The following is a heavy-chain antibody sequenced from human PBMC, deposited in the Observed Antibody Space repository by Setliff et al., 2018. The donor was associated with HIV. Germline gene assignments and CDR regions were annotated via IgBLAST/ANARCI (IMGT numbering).Heavy chain of an antibody. CDR3: ARGAEYPNWYFDL. CDR1: GGSFSGCY. Sequence: SETLSLTCAVYGGSFSGCYWTWIRQPPGKGLEWIGEINNSGSANYNPSLTSRVTMSVDTSKDQFSLNLNSLTAADTAIYYCARGAEYPNWYFDLWGRGTLVTVSS. J-gene: IGHJ2*01. V-gene: IGHV4-34*01. CDR2: INNSGSA.